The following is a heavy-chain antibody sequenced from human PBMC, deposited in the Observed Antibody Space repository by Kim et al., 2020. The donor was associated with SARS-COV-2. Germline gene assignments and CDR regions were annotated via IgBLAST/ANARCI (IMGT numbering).Heavy chain of an antibody. V-gene: IGHV3-30*03. CDR3: AGGIAARGY. J-gene: IGHJ4*02. D-gene: IGHD6-6*01. CDR1: GFTFSSYG. CDR2: ISYDGSNK. Sequence: GGSLRLSCAASGFTFSSYGMHWVRQAPGKGLEWVAVISYDGSNKYYADSVKGRFTISRDNSKNTLYLQMNSLRAEDTAVYYCAGGIAARGYWGQGTLVTVSS.